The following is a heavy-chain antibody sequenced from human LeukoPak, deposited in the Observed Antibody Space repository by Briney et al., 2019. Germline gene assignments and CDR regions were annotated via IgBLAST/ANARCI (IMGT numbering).Heavy chain of an antibody. J-gene: IGHJ4*02. CDR2: IKKDGSEK. CDR1: X. V-gene: IGHV3-7*01. CDR3: XXXXXXSXXXXD. Sequence: XXXXVRQAAGXGGXWVANIKKDGSEKXYVDSVKGRFTISRXXAKXSLYMQMNSVRAEDTGVYYCXXXXXXSXXXXDWGQGXLXTVSS.